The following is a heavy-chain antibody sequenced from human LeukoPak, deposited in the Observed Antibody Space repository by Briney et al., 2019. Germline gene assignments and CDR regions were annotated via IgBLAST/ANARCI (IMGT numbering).Heavy chain of an antibody. CDR3: ARGTMMVGP. CDR2: IYYSGST. J-gene: IGHJ5*02. Sequence: SETLSLTCTVSSGSISGYYWSWIRQPPGKGLEYIGYIYYSGSTNYNPSLKSRVTISVDTSKNQFSLKLRSVTAADTAVYYCARGTMMVGPWGQGTLVTVSS. V-gene: IGHV4-59*01. CDR1: SGSISGYY. D-gene: IGHD3-22*01.